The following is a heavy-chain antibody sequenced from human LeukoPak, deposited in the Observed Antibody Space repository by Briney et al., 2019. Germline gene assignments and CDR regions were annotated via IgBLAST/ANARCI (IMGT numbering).Heavy chain of an antibody. CDR3: ARGKYSNYYYYYYYYMDV. CDR2: LIPIFGTA. Sequence: SSVKLSCKASGGTFSSYAISWVRQAPAQGLEWMGGLIPIFGTANYAQKFQGRVTITTDESTSTAYMELSSLRSEDTAVYYCARGKYSNYYYYYYYYMDVWGKGTTVTVSS. CDR1: GGTFSSYA. D-gene: IGHD4-11*01. V-gene: IGHV1-69*05. J-gene: IGHJ6*03.